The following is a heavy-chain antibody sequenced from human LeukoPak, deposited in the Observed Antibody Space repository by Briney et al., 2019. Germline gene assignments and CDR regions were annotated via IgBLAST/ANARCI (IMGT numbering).Heavy chain of an antibody. V-gene: IGHV1-2*02. D-gene: IGHD5-18*01. CDR2: INPNSGDT. CDR3: TRGQRGYNFGVDY. CDR1: GYTFTGYY. Sequence: ASVKVSCTASGYTFTGYYIHWVRQAPGQGLEWMGWINPNSGDTHNAQNFQGRVTMTWDTSISTAYMELSRLRSDDTAVYYCTRGQRGYNFGVDYWGQGTLVTVSS. J-gene: IGHJ4*02.